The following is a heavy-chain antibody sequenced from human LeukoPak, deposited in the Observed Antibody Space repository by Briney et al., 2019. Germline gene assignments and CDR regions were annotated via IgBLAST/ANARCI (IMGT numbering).Heavy chain of an antibody. CDR3: IRYRREGLYYFDY. V-gene: IGHV3-11*04. CDR1: GFTFSDYY. CDR2: ISSSGSTI. D-gene: IGHD3-10*01. J-gene: IGHJ4*02. Sequence: PGGSLRLSCAASGFTFSDYYMSWIRQAPGKGLEWVSYISSSGSTIYYADSVKGRFTISRDNAENSVSLQMNSLTVEDTAVYYCIRYRREGLYYFDYWGQGTPVTVSS.